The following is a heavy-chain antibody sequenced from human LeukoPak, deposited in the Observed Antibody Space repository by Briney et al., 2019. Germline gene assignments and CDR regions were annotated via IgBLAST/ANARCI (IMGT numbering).Heavy chain of an antibody. D-gene: IGHD3-22*01. CDR3: AREVVTCFDY. Sequence: GASVKVSCKASGGTFISYAISWVRQAPGQGLEWMGGITPIFGTANYAQKFQGRVTITADESTSTAYTELSSLRSEDTAVYYCAREVVTCFDYWGQGTLVTVSS. V-gene: IGHV1-69*13. J-gene: IGHJ4*02. CDR2: ITPIFGTA. CDR1: GGTFISYA.